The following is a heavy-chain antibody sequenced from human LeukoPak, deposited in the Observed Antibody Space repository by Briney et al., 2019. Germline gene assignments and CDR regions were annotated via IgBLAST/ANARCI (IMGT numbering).Heavy chain of an antibody. CDR2: ISPSGENR. V-gene: IGHV3-48*01. Sequence: GGSLRLSCAGSGFIFGGYTMNWVRQAPGKGLEWLSYISPSGENRLYADSVKGRFSISRDNAENSVYLQMNSLRAEDTAVYYCAKDLVVGATMRGEDYWGQGTLVTVSS. J-gene: IGHJ4*02. D-gene: IGHD1-26*01. CDR3: AKDLVVGATMRGEDY. CDR1: GFIFGGYT.